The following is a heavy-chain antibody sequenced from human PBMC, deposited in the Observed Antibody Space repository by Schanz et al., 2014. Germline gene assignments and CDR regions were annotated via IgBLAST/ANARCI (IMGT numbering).Heavy chain of an antibody. CDR2: IYHSGST. D-gene: IGHD3-3*02. CDR1: GGSISSGGSS. Sequence: QLQLQESGSGLVKPSQTLSLTCGVSGGSISSGGSSWNWIRLPPGKGLEWIGYIYHSGSTYYNPSLKSRVTISVDSSKNQFSLMLNSVTAADTAVYYCARRHHFRSGPYCYDYMDVWGKGTTVTVSS. V-gene: IGHV4-30-2*01. CDR3: ARRHHFRSGPYCYDYMDV. J-gene: IGHJ6*03.